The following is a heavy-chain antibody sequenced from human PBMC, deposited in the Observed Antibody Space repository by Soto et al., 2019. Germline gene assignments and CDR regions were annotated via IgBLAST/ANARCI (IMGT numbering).Heavy chain of an antibody. D-gene: IGHD2-15*01. V-gene: IGHV3-23*01. CDR2: ISGSGGDT. J-gene: IGHJ6*03. Sequence: EVQLLESGGGLVQPGGSLRLSCAASGFTFSSYAMSWVRQAPGKGLEWVSAISGSGGDTYYADSVKGRFTISRDNSKKTLYLQMNSLREEDTAVYYCAKAPRELGYCIGGSCYYYCYMDVWGKGTTVTVSS. CDR1: GFTFSSYA. CDR3: AKAPRELGYCIGGSCYYYCYMDV.